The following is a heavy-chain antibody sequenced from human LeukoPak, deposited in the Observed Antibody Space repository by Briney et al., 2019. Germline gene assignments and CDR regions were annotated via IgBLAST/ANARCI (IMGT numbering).Heavy chain of an antibody. CDR2: ISGSGGST. CDR3: AKARFDYYDSSGYYYY. CDR1: GFTFSSYA. D-gene: IGHD3-22*01. J-gene: IGHJ4*02. Sequence: GGSLRLSCAASGFTFSSYAMSWVRQAPGEGLEWVSAISGSGGSTYYADSVKGRFTISRDNSKNTLYLQMNSLRAEDTAVYYCAKARFDYYDSSGYYYYWGQGTLVTVSS. V-gene: IGHV3-23*01.